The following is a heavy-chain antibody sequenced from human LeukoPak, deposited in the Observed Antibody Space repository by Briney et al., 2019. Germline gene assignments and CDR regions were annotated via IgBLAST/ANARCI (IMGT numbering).Heavy chain of an antibody. CDR3: ARDVVDTAMANY. CDR2: ISAYNGNT. J-gene: IGHJ4*02. Sequence: ASVKVSCKASGGTFSSYAISWVRQAPGQGLEWMGWISAYNGNTNYAQKLQGRVTMTTDTSTSTAYMELRSLRSDDTAVYYCARDVVDTAMANYWGQGTLVTVSS. D-gene: IGHD5-18*01. V-gene: IGHV1-18*01. CDR1: GGTFSSYA.